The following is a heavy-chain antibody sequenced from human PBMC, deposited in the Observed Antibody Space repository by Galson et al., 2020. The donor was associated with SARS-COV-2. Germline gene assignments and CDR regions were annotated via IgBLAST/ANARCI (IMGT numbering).Heavy chain of an antibody. CDR3: AGYDFWSASYS. V-gene: IGHV4-61*09. J-gene: IGHJ4*02. CDR2: IYSSGSA. D-gene: IGHD3-3*01. CDR1: GASVTGTTYY. Sequence: SETLSLTCTVSGASVTGTTYYWNWIRQHAGKGLEWIGHIYSSGSANYNPSLKRRATISVDTSKSHFSLKLSSVTAADTAVYYCAGYDFWSASYSWGQGTLVTVSS.